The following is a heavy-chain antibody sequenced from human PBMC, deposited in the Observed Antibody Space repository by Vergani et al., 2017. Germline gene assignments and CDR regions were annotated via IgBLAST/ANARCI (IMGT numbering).Heavy chain of an antibody. CDR1: EFTFSNYA. Sequence: EVQLLESGGGLVQPGGSLRLTCAASEFTFSNYAMNWVRQAPGKGLEWVSGISGSGVSAYYTDSVKGRFTISRDNSKNMLFLQMNNLRTEDTAIYYCARERGNDPFPSYYYYYGMDVWGQGTTVTVSS. J-gene: IGHJ6*02. CDR2: ISGSGVSA. V-gene: IGHV3-23*01. D-gene: IGHD3-16*01. CDR3: ARERGNDPFPSYYYYYGMDV.